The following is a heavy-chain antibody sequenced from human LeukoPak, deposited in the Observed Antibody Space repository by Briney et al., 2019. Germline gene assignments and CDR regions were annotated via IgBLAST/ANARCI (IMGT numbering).Heavy chain of an antibody. V-gene: IGHV4-59*01. J-gene: IGHJ5*02. CDR1: GGSISSYY. D-gene: IGHD3-10*01. CDR2: IYYSGST. Sequence: PSETLSLTCTVSGGSISSYYWSWIRQPPGKGLEWIGYIYYSGSTNYNPSLKSRVTISVDTSKNQFSLKLSSVTAADTAVYYCARGGLPVSQVTPRMVRGVITEFDPWGQGTLVTVSS. CDR3: ARGGLPVSQVTPRMVRGVITEFDP.